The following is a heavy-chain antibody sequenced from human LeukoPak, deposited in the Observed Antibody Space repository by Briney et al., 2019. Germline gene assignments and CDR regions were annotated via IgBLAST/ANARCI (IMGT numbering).Heavy chain of an antibody. V-gene: IGHV3-30-3*01. J-gene: IGHJ4*02. CDR1: GFTFSSNA. CDR3: ASEYSSSSEIDY. Sequence: GRSLRLSCAASGFTFSSNAMHWVRQAPGKGLEWVAVITYDGSNKYYADSVKGRFTISRDNSKNTLYLQMNSLRAEDTAVYYCASEYSSSSEIDYWGQGTLVTVSS. D-gene: IGHD6-6*01. CDR2: ITYDGSNK.